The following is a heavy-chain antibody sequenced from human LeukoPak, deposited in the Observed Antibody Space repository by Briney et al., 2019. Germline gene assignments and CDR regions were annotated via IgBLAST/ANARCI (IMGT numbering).Heavy chain of an antibody. CDR2: IIPIFGTA. CDR3: RVTNVVVTAMIDC. J-gene: IGHJ4*02. Sequence: ASVKVSCKASGGTFSSYAIRWVRQAPGQGLEWMGGIIPIFGTANYEQKFQGRVTITTDESTSTAYMELSSLRSEDTAVYYCRVTNVVVTAMIDCWGQGTLVTVSS. D-gene: IGHD2-21*02. V-gene: IGHV1-69*05. CDR1: GGTFSSYA.